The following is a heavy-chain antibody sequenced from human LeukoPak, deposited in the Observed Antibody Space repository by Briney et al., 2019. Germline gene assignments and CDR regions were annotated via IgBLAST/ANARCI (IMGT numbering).Heavy chain of an antibody. V-gene: IGHV4-4*02. J-gene: IGHJ3*02. D-gene: IGHD2-15*01. Sequence: SGALSLTCVISGGSISSPTWWSWVRQPPGKGLEWIGEIYHSGITNYNPSLKSRVAVSLDKSKNQFSLRLTSVTAADTAVYYCARGCGYCSGGSRGAFDIWGQGTMVTVSS. CDR3: ARGCGYCSGGSRGAFDI. CDR2: IYHSGIT. CDR1: GGSISSPTW.